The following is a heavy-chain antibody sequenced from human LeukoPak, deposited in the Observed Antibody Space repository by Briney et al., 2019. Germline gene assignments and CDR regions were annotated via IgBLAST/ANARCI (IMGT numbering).Heavy chain of an antibody. V-gene: IGHV3-15*04. Sequence: GGSHRLSCAASGFSFSDAWMSWVRQIPGKGLEWVGRIESKTDGGTTDYAAPVKGRFTISRDDSTNTLYLQMNSLKSEDTAVYYCTTYGSGRKFDYWGQGVLVTVSS. CDR3: TTYGSGRKFDY. CDR2: IESKTDGGTT. CDR1: GFSFSDAW. J-gene: IGHJ4*02. D-gene: IGHD3-10*01.